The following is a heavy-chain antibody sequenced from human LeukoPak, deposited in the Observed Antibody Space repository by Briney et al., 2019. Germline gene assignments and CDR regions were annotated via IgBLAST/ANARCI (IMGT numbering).Heavy chain of an antibody. J-gene: IGHJ5*02. CDR3: ARDDNSGYYSGP. CDR2: INPSSGGT. Sequence: ASVRVSCKASGYTFIDYYIHWVRQAPGQGLEWMGRINPSSGGTNYAQKFQGRVTMTRDTSITTAYMELRRLRSDDTAVYYCARDDNSGYYSGPWGQGTLVTVSS. CDR1: GYTFIDYY. V-gene: IGHV1-2*06. D-gene: IGHD3-22*01.